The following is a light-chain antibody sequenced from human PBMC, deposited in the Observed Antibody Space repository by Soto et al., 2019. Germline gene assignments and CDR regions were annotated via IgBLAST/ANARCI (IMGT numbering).Light chain of an antibody. CDR1: QSINAR. V-gene: IGKV1-5*01. Sequence: DIQMTQSPFTLSASVGDRVTITCRASQSINARLAWHQQKPGKAPKVLIYDASNLESGVPSRFSGSGSGREFTLTISSLQPDDFATYYCQQYNSYPWTCGQGTK. J-gene: IGKJ1*01. CDR3: QQYNSYPWT. CDR2: DAS.